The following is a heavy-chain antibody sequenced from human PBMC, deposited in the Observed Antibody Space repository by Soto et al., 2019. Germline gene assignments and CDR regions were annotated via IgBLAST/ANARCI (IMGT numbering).Heavy chain of an antibody. Sequence: SETLSLTCTVSGGSISSGDYYWSWLRQPPGKGLEWIGDIYYSGSTYYNPSLKSRVTISVDKSKNQFSLKLSSVTAADTAVYYCARDKRYDSSGYYYDDAFDIWGQGTMVTVSS. CDR3: ARDKRYDSSGYYYDDAFDI. CDR2: IYYSGST. CDR1: GGSISSGDYY. J-gene: IGHJ3*02. D-gene: IGHD3-22*01. V-gene: IGHV4-39*07.